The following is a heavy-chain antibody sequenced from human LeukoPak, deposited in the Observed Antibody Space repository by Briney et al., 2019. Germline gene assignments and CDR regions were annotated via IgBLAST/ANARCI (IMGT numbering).Heavy chain of an antibody. Sequence: SETLSLTCTVSGGSISSSSYYWGWIRQPPGKGLEWIGYIYYSGSTNYNPSLKSRVTISVDTSKNQFSLKLSSVTAADTAVYYCARNVSPSYDFWSGYYFDYWGQGTLVTVSS. V-gene: IGHV4-61*05. D-gene: IGHD3-3*01. J-gene: IGHJ4*02. CDR2: IYYSGST. CDR1: GGSISSSSYY. CDR3: ARNVSPSYDFWSGYYFDY.